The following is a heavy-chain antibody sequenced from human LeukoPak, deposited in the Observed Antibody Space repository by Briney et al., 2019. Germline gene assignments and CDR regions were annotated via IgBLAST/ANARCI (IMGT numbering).Heavy chain of an antibody. D-gene: IGHD4-23*01. Sequence: PGGSLRHSCAASGFTFSSYVMHGGRQAPDKGLEWVAVISYDGSNKYYADSVKGRFTISRDNSKNTLCLQMNSLRAEGTAVYYCAQEGLDYGGFYFDYWGQGTLVTVSS. V-gene: IGHV3-30*18. CDR2: ISYDGSNK. CDR3: AQEGLDYGGFYFDY. CDR1: GFTFSSYV. J-gene: IGHJ4*02.